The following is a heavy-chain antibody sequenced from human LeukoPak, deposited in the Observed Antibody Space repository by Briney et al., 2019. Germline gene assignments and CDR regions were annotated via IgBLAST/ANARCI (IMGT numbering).Heavy chain of an antibody. CDR1: GGSFSGYY. Sequence: KPSETLSLTCAVYGGSFSGYYWSWIRQPPGKGLEWIGEINHSGSTNYNPSLKSRVTISVDTSKNQFSLKLSSVTAADTAVYYCARGRVLRFLEWLMKSRRVYYFDYWGQGTLVTVSS. D-gene: IGHD3-3*01. CDR3: ARGRVLRFLEWLMKSRRVYYFDY. J-gene: IGHJ4*02. CDR2: INHSGST. V-gene: IGHV4-34*01.